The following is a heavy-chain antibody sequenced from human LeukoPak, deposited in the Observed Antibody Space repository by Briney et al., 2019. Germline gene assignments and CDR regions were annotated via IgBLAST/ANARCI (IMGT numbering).Heavy chain of an antibody. V-gene: IGHV3-30*02. J-gene: IGHJ4*02. CDR3: AKDGSGSYSPDY. D-gene: IGHD3-10*01. CDR2: IRYDGSNK. CDR1: GFTFSSYG. Sequence: GGSLRLSYAASGFTFSSYGMHWVRQAPGKGLEWVAFIRYDGSNKYYADSVKGRFTISRDNSKNTLYLQMNSLRAEDTAVYYCAKDGSGSYSPDYWGQGTLVTVSS.